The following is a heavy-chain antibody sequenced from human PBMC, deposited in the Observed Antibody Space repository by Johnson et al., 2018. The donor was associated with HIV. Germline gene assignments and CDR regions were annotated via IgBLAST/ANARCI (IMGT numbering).Heavy chain of an antibody. J-gene: IGHJ3*02. CDR1: GFTLSSYA. CDR3: AKVSRYAAFDI. D-gene: IGHD3-16*01. V-gene: IGHV3-30*04. Sequence: QVRLVESGGGVVQPGRSLRLSCAASGFTLSSYAMNWVRQAPGKGLEWVAVISYDGSNKYYADSVKGRFTISRDNSKNTLYLQMNSLIAEDTAVYYCAKVSRYAAFDIWGQGTMVIVSS. CDR2: ISYDGSNK.